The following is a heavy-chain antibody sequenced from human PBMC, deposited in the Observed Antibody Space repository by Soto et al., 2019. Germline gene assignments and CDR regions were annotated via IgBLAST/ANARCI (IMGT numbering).Heavy chain of an antibody. Sequence: PSQTLSLTCAIFGDSVSSKSVAWNWIRQSPSRGLEWLGRTYYRSKWYDDYAVSVKSRITINPDTSKNQFSLQLNSVTPEDTAVYYCARDNGYSYGYFDYWGQGTLVTVSS. D-gene: IGHD5-18*01. CDR3: ARDNGYSYGYFDY. V-gene: IGHV6-1*01. CDR1: GDSVSSKSVA. CDR2: TYYRSKWYD. J-gene: IGHJ4*02.